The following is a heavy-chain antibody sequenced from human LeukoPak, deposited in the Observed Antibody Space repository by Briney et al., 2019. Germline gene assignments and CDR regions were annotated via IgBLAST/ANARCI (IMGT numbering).Heavy chain of an antibody. V-gene: IGHV3-23*01. CDR3: AKDLVGDGFYFDY. J-gene: IGHJ4*02. Sequence: PGGSLRLSCAASGFTFSSYAMSWVRQAPGKGLEWVSAISGSGGSTYYADSVKGWFTISRDNSKNTLYLQMNSLRAEDTAVYYCAKDLVGDGFYFDYWGQGTLVTVSS. CDR1: GFTFSSYA. D-gene: IGHD3-16*01. CDR2: ISGSGGST.